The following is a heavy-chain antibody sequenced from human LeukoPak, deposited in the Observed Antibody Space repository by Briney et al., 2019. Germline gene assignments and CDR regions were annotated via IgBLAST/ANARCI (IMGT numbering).Heavy chain of an antibody. V-gene: IGHV3-66*01. CDR3: ARDLPYGDYSLVY. CDR2: IYSGGST. Sequence: GGSLRLSCAASGFTFSSYAMSWVRQAPGKGLEWVSVIYSGGSTYYADSVKGRFTISRDNSKNTLYLQMNSLRAEDTAVYYCARDLPYGDYSLVYWGQGTLVTVSS. D-gene: IGHD4-17*01. CDR1: GFTFSSYA. J-gene: IGHJ4*02.